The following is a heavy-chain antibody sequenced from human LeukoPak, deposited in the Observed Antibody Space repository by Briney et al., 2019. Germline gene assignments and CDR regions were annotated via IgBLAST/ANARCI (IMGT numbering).Heavy chain of an antibody. V-gene: IGHV3-7*03. CDR3: ARLVEGSSWYQYYYYYYGMDV. J-gene: IGHJ6*04. CDR2: IKQDGSEK. CDR1: GFTFSSYW. Sequence: GGFLRLSCAASGFTFSSYWMSWVRQAPGKGLEWVANIKQDGSEKYYVDSVKGRFTISRDNAKNSLYLQMNSLRAEDTAVYYCARLVEGSSWYQYYYYYYGMDVWGKGTTVTVSS. D-gene: IGHD6-13*01.